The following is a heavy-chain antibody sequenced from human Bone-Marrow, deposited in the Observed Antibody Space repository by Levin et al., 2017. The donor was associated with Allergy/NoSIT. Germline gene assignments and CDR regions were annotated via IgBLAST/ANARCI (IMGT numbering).Heavy chain of an antibody. Sequence: KISCQTSGGTFTRYAISWVRQAPGQGLEWMGGITPIFGTASYAQKFQGRVSITADKSTSTVYMELSSLRSEDTAVYFCAGEATISTYYFDYWGQGTLVTVSS. D-gene: IGHD5-12*01. V-gene: IGHV1-69*06. CDR3: AGEATISTYYFDY. CDR2: ITPIFGTA. J-gene: IGHJ4*02. CDR1: GGTFTRYA.